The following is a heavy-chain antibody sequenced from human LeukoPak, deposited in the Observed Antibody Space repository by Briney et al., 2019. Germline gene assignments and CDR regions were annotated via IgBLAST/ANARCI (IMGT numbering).Heavy chain of an antibody. J-gene: IGHJ4*02. CDR3: ARSPHDYFDY. CDR2: MNPNSGNT. V-gene: IGHV1-8*01. Sequence: ASVKVSCKASGYTFTSYDINWVRQATGQGLEWMGWMNPNSGNTGYAQKFQGRVTMTRDTSISTAYMELSRLRSDDTAVYYCARSPHDYFDYWGQGTLVTVSS. CDR1: GYTFTSYD.